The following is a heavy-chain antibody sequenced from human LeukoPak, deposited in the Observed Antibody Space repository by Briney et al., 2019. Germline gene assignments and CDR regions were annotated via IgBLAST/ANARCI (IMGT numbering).Heavy chain of an antibody. Sequence: GESLKISCKGSGYSFSSYWIGCVRQMPGKGLEWMGIIYPGDSDTRYSPSFQGQVTISADTSVSTAYLQWSSLKASDAAMYYCATSYFYDSSGHDAFDIWGQGTMVTVSS. J-gene: IGHJ3*02. CDR1: GYSFSSYW. CDR2: IYPGDSDT. CDR3: ATSYFYDSSGHDAFDI. D-gene: IGHD3-22*01. V-gene: IGHV5-51*01.